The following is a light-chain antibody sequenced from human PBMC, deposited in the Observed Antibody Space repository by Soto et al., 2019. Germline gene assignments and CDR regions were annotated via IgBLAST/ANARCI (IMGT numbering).Light chain of an antibody. V-gene: IGKV1-5*03. CDR3: QQYNSYPYT. CDR1: QTISIW. Sequence: DIQMTRSPSTLSASVGDRVTITCRASQTISIWLAWYQQKPGKAPKLLIYKASSLQSAVPSRFSGSGSGTEFTLTISSLQPDDFATYYCQQYNSYPYTFGQGTKVDIK. CDR2: KAS. J-gene: IGKJ2*01.